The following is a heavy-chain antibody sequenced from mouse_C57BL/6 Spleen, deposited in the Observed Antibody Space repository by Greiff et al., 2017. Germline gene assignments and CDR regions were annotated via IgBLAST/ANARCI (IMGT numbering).Heavy chain of an antibody. Sequence: QVQLQQPGAELVKPGASVKLSCKASGYTFTSYWMHWVKQRPGQGLEWIGMIHPNSGSTNYNEKFKSKATLTVDKSSSTAYMQLSSLTSEDSAVYYCARKVHYSNYEDYAMDYWGQGTSVTVSS. CDR2: IHPNSGST. CDR1: GYTFTSYW. D-gene: IGHD2-5*01. CDR3: ARKVHYSNYEDYAMDY. V-gene: IGHV1-64*01. J-gene: IGHJ4*01.